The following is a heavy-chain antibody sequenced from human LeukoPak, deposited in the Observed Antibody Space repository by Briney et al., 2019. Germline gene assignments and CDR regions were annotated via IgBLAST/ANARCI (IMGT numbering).Heavy chain of an antibody. J-gene: IGHJ4*02. V-gene: IGHV3-21*01. Sequence: PGGTLRLSCAASGFTISSYSMNWVRQAPGKGLEWVSSISGSSSYIYYADSVKGRFTISRHNAKNSLYLQINNLRAEDTAVYYCARDHQGYCSGGSCTFFDYWGQGTLVTVSS. CDR1: GFTISSYS. CDR2: ISGSSSYI. CDR3: ARDHQGYCSGGSCTFFDY. D-gene: IGHD2-15*01.